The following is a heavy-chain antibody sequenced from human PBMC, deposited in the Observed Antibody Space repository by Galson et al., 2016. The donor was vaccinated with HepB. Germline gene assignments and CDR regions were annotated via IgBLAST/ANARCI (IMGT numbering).Heavy chain of an antibody. Sequence: SLRLSCAGSGFTFSANYMNWIRQAPGKGLEWIAYISTTGITRYYADSVKGRFTISRDNANSSLYLQMDSLRPDETAVYFCARDSTDWYGFDHWGQGTLVTVSA. D-gene: IGHD6-19*01. J-gene: IGHJ4*02. CDR1: GFTFSANY. V-gene: IGHV3-11*04. CDR3: ARDSTDWYGFDH. CDR2: ISTTGITR.